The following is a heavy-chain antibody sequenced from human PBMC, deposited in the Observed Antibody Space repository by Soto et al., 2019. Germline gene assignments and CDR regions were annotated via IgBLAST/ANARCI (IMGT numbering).Heavy chain of an antibody. CDR1: GFTFSNAW. D-gene: IGHD2-2*01. CDR3: TTKLIPCSSTSCPRGY. CDR2: IKSKTDGGTT. V-gene: IGHV3-15*01. J-gene: IGHJ4*02. Sequence: GGSLRLSCAASGFTFSNAWMSWVRQAPGKGLEWVGRIKSKTDGGTTDYAAPVKGRFTISRDDSKNTLYLQMNSLKTEDTAVYYCTTKLIPCSSTSCPRGYWGQGTLVTVSS.